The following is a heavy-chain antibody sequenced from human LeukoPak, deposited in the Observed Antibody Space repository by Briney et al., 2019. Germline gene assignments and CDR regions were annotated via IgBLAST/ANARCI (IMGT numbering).Heavy chain of an antibody. Sequence: SETPSLTCTVSGGSISNYYWSWIRQPPGKGLEWIGYIYYSGNTNYNPSLKGRATISIDTSKNQFSLKLRSVTAADTAVYHCARPYGSGSFWFDAWGQGTLVTVSS. CDR3: ARPYGSGSFWFDA. D-gene: IGHD3-10*01. CDR2: IYYSGNT. CDR1: GGSISNYY. J-gene: IGHJ5*02. V-gene: IGHV4-59*08.